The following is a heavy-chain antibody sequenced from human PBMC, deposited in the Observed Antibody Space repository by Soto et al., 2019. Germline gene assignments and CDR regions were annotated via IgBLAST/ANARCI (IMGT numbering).Heavy chain of an antibody. CDR2: TYYRSNWRH. Sequence: QPLSLTCAISGDSVSSNTAAWNWIRSSPSRGLEWLGRTYYRSNWRHDYAVSVKSRITVNPDKSKNHFSLQLNSVTPDDTAVYYCARGVAGSGFDLWGQGTLVTVSS. V-gene: IGHV6-1*01. CDR3: ARGVAGSGFDL. J-gene: IGHJ4*02. D-gene: IGHD6-19*01. CDR1: GDSVSSNTAA.